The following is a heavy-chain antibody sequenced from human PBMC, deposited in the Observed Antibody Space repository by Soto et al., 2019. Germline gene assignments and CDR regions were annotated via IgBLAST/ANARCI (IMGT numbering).Heavy chain of an antibody. CDR1: GFTSSYFA. CDR3: AKMEGMDPWAYSFDY. J-gene: IGHJ4*02. D-gene: IGHD2-2*03. CDR2: IYGGGNGP. Sequence: EVQVLESGGGLVQPGGSLRLSCAATGFTSSYFAMSWVRQAPGKGLEWVSRIYGGGNGPHYADSVKGRVTISRDNSKNTLYLQMNSLRAEDTAVYYCAKMEGMDPWAYSFDYWGQGTLVTVSS. V-gene: IGHV3-23*01.